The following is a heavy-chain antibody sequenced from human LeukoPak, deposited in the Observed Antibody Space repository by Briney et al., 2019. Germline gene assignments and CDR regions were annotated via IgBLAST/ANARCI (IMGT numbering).Heavy chain of an antibody. D-gene: IGHD5/OR15-5a*01. CDR3: AGAGGYSVY. CDR1: GFTVSNNH. J-gene: IGHJ4*02. V-gene: IGHV3-66*01. CDR2: LNNDGST. Sequence: EPGGSLRLSCAASGFTVSNNHMTWVRQAPGKGLECVSVLNNDGSTYYADSVKGRFTTSRDSSKNTVYLQMNSLRAEDTAVYYCAGAGGYSVYGSQGTLVTVSS.